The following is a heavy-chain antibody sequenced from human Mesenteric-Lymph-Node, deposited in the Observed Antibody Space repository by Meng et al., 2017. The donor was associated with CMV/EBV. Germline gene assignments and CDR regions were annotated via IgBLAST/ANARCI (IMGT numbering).Heavy chain of an antibody. CDR2: VDSAGSGT. V-gene: IGHV3-74*01. Sequence: GESLKISCAASGFTFSSDWMHWVRQAPGKGLMWVARVDSAGSGTSYADSVKDRFTISRDNARNTLYLQMNSLRVEDTAVYYCLLIAGTTEGGVDAFDVWGQGTKVTVSS. CDR1: GFTFSSDW. CDR3: LLIAGTTEGGVDAFDV. D-gene: IGHD1-26*01. J-gene: IGHJ3*01.